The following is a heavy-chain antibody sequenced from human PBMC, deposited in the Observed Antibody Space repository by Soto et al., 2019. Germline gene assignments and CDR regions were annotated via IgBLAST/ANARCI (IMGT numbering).Heavy chain of an antibody. CDR3: ARPILTGYYYFYYGMDV. J-gene: IGHJ6*02. Sequence: PGESLKISCKASGFSFTAYWIAWVRQMPGKGLEWMGIIYPADSGTKYSPSFQGQVSISVDKSISTAYLQWSSLKASDTAIYYCARPILTGYYYFYYGMDVWGQGTTVTVSS. CDR2: IYPADSGT. CDR1: GFSFTAYW. V-gene: IGHV5-51*01. D-gene: IGHD3-9*01.